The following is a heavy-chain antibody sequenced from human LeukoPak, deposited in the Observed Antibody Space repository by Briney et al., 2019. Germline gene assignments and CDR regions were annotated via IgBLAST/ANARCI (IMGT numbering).Heavy chain of an antibody. D-gene: IGHD2-21*01. CDR2: IYYSGST. CDR1: GGSISSYY. V-gene: IGHV4-59*01. J-gene: IGHJ6*03. CDR3: ARGPRFLYYYMDV. Sequence: SETLSLTCTVSGGSISSYYWSWIRQPPGKGLEWIGYIYYSGSTNYNPPLKSRVTISVDTSKNQFSLKLSSVTAADTAVYYCARGPRFLYYYMDVWGKGATVTVSS.